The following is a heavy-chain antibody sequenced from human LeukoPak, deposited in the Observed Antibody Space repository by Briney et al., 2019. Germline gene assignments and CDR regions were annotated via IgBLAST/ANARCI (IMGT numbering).Heavy chain of an antibody. CDR3: ARATRADIVVVPAAIEAYYYYYMDV. D-gene: IGHD2-2*02. V-gene: IGHV1-69*13. CDR1: GGTFSSYA. J-gene: IGHJ6*03. Sequence: ASVKVSCKXSGGTFSSYAISWVRQAPGQGLERMGGIIPIFGTANYSQKFQGRVTITADESTSTAYMELSSLRSEDTAVYYCARATRADIVVVPAAIEAYYYYYMDVWGKGTTVTVSS. CDR2: IIPIFGTA.